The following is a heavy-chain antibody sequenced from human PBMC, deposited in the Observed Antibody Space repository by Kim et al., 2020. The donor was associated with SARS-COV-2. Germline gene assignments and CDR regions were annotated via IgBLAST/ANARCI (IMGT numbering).Heavy chain of an antibody. D-gene: IGHD1-26*01. V-gene: IGHV3-72*01. CDR3: ARGNPGGGYII. CDR1: GFSIRDYY. CDR2: TRNKANSYIT. J-gene: IGHJ4*02. Sequence: GGSLRLSCVASGFSIRDYYMDWVRQAPGKGLEWVGRTRNKANSYITEYAASVKGRSIISRDESENSLFLQMDRLQVDDTAVYFCARGNPGGGYIIWGQGT.